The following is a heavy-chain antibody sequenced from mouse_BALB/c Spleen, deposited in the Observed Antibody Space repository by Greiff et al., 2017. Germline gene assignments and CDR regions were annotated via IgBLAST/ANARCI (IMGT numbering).Heavy chain of an antibody. CDR3: ARGLRRVLYAMDY. D-gene: IGHD2-4*01. CDR1: GYTFSSYW. CDR2: ILPGSGST. Sequence: VKLVESGAELMKPGASVKISCKATGYTFSSYWIEWVKQRPGHGLEWIGEILPGSGSTNYNEKFKGKATFTADTSSNTAYMQLSSLTSEDSAVYYCARGLRRVLYAMDYWGQGTSVTVSS. J-gene: IGHJ4*01. V-gene: IGHV1-9*01.